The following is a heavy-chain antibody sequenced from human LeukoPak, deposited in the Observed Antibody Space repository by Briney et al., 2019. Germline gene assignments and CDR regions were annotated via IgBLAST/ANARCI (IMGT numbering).Heavy chain of an antibody. V-gene: IGHV1-18*01. CDR1: GYTFISYG. D-gene: IGHD5-18*01. J-gene: IGHJ4*02. Sequence: ASVKVSCKASGYTFISYGISWVRQAPGQGLEWMGWISAYNGNTNYAQKFQDRVTMTTDTPTSTAYTELRSLRSDDTAVYYCARDFVDTVMVVDYWGQGTRVTVSS. CDR2: ISAYNGNT. CDR3: ARDFVDTVMVVDY.